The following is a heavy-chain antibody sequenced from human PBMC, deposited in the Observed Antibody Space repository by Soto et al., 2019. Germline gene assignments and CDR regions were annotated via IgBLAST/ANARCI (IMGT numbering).Heavy chain of an antibody. D-gene: IGHD5-12*01. CDR1: GDSISSYF. V-gene: IGHV4-59*01. J-gene: IGHJ4*02. CDR3: ARDGYNYHCDY. CDR2: IYHSGST. Sequence: SETLSLTCTVSGDSISSYFWSWIRQPPGKGLEWIGYIYHSGSTNYNPSLKSRVTISVDTSKNQFSLRLSSVTAADTAVYYCARDGYNYHCDYWGLGTLVTV.